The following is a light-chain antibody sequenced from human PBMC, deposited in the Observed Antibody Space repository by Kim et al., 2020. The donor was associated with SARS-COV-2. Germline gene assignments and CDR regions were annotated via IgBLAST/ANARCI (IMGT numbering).Light chain of an antibody. V-gene: IGLV3-21*04. CDR3: QVWDSSSDLLV. J-gene: IGLJ2*01. CDR1: NIGSKS. Sequence: APGKTARITCGGNNIGSKSVNWYQQKPGQAPVLVIYYDSDRPSGIPERFSGYNSGNTATLTISRVEAGDEADYYCQVWDSSSDLLVFGGGTQLTVL. CDR2: YDS.